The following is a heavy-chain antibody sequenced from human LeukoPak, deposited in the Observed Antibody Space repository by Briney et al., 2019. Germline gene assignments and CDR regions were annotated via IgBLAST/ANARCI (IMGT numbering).Heavy chain of an antibody. J-gene: IGHJ4*02. Sequence: ASVKVSCKASGYTFTSYGSSWVRHALGQGLEWRVWISAYNGNTNYAQKLQGRVTMTTDTSTSTAYMELRSLRSDDTAVYYCAVDNYGILAGYHKGDDYWGQGTLVTVSS. CDR1: GYTFTSYG. CDR2: ISAYNGNT. V-gene: IGHV1-18*04. CDR3: AVDNYGILAGYHKGDDY. D-gene: IGHD3-9*01.